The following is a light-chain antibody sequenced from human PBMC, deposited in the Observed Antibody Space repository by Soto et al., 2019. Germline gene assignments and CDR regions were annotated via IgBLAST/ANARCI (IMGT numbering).Light chain of an antibody. V-gene: IGKV1-5*01. CDR2: DAS. CDR1: QSISSW. J-gene: IGKJ3*01. Sequence: DIQMTQSPSTLSASVGDRVTITCRASQSISSWLAWYQQKPGKAPKLLIYDASSLESGVPSRFSGSGSGTEFTLTISSLQPDDFATYYCQKYNSAPLTFGPGTKVDIK. CDR3: QKYNSAPLT.